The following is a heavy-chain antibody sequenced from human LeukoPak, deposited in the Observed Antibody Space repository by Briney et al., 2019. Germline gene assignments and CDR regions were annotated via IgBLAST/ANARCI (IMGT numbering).Heavy chain of an antibody. V-gene: IGHV1-18*01. CDR1: GYTFTSYG. CDR2: ISAYNGNT. Sequence: ASVKVSCKASGYTFTSYGIIWVRQAPGQGLEWMGWISAYNGNTNYAQKLQGRVTMTTDTSTSTAYMELRSLRSDDTAVYYCASQYYYGSGSYYNVAPPNYWGQGTLVTVSS. D-gene: IGHD3-10*01. CDR3: ASQYYYGSGSYYNVAPPNY. J-gene: IGHJ4*02.